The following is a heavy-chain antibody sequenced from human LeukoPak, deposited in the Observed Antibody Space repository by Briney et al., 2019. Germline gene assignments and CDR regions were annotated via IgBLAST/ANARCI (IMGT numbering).Heavy chain of an antibody. CDR3: AKDGVMVVAATPDNWFDP. D-gene: IGHD2-15*01. V-gene: IGHV3-30*04. Sequence: GSLRLSCAASGFTFSSYAMHWVRQAPGKGLEWAAVISYDGSNKYYADSVKGRFTISRDNSKNTLYLQVNSLRAEDTAVYYCAKDGVMVVAATPDNWFDPWGQGTLVTVSS. CDR1: GFTFSSYA. CDR2: ISYDGSNK. J-gene: IGHJ5*02.